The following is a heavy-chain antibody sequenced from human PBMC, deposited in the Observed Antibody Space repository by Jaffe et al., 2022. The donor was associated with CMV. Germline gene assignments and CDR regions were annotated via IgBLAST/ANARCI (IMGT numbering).Heavy chain of an antibody. CDR1: GGSISSSSYY. V-gene: IGHV4-39*01. CDR3: ARRTMVRGVIMEYFQH. Sequence: QLQLQESGPGLVKPSETLSLTCTVSGGSISSSSYYWGWIRQPPGKGLEWIGSIYYSGSTYYNPSLKSRVTISVDTSKNQFSLKLSSVTAADTAVYYCARRTMVRGVIMEYFQHWGQGTLVTVSS. J-gene: IGHJ1*01. D-gene: IGHD3-10*01. CDR2: IYYSGST.